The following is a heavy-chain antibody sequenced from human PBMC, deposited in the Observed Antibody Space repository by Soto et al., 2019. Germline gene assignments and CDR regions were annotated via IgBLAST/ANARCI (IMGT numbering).Heavy chain of an antibody. CDR3: AIDRAY. CDR1: GGSVSSGSYY. Sequence: SETLSLTCTVSGGSVSSGSYYWSWIRQPPGKGLEWIGYIYYSGSTNYNPSLKSRVTISVDTSKNQFSLKLSSVTAADTAVYYCAIDRAYWAEGTLFPSSP. V-gene: IGHV4-61*01. CDR2: IYYSGST. J-gene: IGHJ4*02. D-gene: IGHD3-10*01.